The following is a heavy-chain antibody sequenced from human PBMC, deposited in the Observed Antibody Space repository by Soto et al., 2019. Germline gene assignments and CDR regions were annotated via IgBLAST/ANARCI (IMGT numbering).Heavy chain of an antibody. V-gene: IGHV3-48*01. CDR1: GFTFSTYS. CDR2: ISSSSTI. CDR3: ARERGSGWTFDY. D-gene: IGHD6-19*01. Sequence: EVQLVESGGDLVQPGGSLRLSCAASGFTFSTYSMNWVRQAPGKGLEWVSSISSSSTIYYADSVKGRFTISRDNVQNSRYRQMHSLRAEDTAVYYCARERGSGWTFDYWGQGTLVTVSS. J-gene: IGHJ4*02.